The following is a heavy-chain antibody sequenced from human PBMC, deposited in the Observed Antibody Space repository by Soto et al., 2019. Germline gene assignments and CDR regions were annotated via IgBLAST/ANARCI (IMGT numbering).Heavy chain of an antibody. Sequence: SQTLSLTCAISGDSVSSSSAAWTWIRQSPSRGLEWLGRTYYRSKWYNQYALSVKSRITINPDTSKNQFSLQLNSVTKPHYYYGMDVWGQGTTVTVSS. CDR1: GDSVSSSSAA. CDR3: V. V-gene: IGHV6-1*01. J-gene: IGHJ6*02. CDR2: TYYRSKWYN.